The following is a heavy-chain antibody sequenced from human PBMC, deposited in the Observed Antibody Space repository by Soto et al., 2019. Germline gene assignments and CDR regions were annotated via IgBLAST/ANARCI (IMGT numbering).Heavy chain of an antibody. CDR2: IWYDDK. CDR1: GFTFSSYG. V-gene: IGHV3-33*08. CDR3: ARDYLVVPHRVIDY. Sequence: QVQLVESGGGVVQPGRSLRLSCAASGFTFSSYGMHWVRQAPGKGLEWVAVIWYDDKYYADSVKGRFTIPRDNSKNTLYLQRNGLRDEDTAVYYCARDYLVVPHRVIDYWGQGALGSVSS. J-gene: IGHJ4*02. D-gene: IGHD2-2*01.